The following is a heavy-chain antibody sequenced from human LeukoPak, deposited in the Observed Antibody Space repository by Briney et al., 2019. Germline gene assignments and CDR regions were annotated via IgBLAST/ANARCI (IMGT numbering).Heavy chain of an antibody. CDR2: ISSSGTTI. CDR3: ARSRMVRGVIFYYGMDV. J-gene: IGHJ6*02. D-gene: IGHD3-10*01. Sequence: GGSLRLSCVGSGFTFSSYEMNWVRQAPGKGLEWVSYISSSGTTIYYADSVKGRFTISRDNAKNSLYLQLNSLRAEDTAVYYCARSRMVRGVIFYYGMDVWGQGTTVTVSS. V-gene: IGHV3-48*03. CDR1: GFTFSSYE.